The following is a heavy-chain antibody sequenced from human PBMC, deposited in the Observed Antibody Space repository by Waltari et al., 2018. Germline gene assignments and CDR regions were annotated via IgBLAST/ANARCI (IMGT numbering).Heavy chain of an antibody. CDR2: IYYSGTT. J-gene: IGHJ4*02. D-gene: IGHD6-19*01. V-gene: IGHV4-39*01. CDR1: GGSIGSSSHH. CDR3: ARIGIKSSGWTPFDY. Sequence: QLQLQESGPGLVIPSETLSLTCTVSGGSIGSSSHHWGWIRQTPGKGLEWVGNIYYSGTTYYNPSLKSRVTISVETSKNQFSLRLSSVTAADTAVYYCARIGIKSSGWTPFDYWGQGTLVTVSS.